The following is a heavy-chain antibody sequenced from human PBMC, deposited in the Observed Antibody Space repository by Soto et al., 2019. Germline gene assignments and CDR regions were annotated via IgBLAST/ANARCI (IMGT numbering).Heavy chain of an antibody. CDR3: ARGGPRGYIVVVPAAIRWFDP. D-gene: IGHD2-2*02. Sequence: QVQLQQWGAGLLKPSETLSLTCAVYGGSFSGYYWSWIRQPPGTGLEWIGEINHSGSTNYNPSLKSRVTISVDTSKNQFSLKLSSVTAADTAVYYCARGGPRGYIVVVPAAIRWFDPWGQGTLVTVSS. J-gene: IGHJ5*02. CDR2: INHSGST. CDR1: GGSFSGYY. V-gene: IGHV4-34*01.